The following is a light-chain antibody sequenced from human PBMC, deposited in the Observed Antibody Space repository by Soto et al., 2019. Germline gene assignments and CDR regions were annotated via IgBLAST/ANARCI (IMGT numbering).Light chain of an antibody. Sequence: EIGLTHSPGTLSLSPGERATLSCRSSQSVRSTYLAWYQQKPGLAPRLLIFGVSNRATGITDRFSGSGSGTYFTLTISRLEPEDFAVYYCQQYGAYSLTFVGGTRVEI. CDR1: QSVRSTY. J-gene: IGKJ4*01. CDR2: GVS. V-gene: IGKV3-20*01. CDR3: QQYGAYSLT.